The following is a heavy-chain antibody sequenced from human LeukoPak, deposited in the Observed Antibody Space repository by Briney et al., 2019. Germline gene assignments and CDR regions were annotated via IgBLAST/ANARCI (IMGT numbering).Heavy chain of an antibody. V-gene: IGHV3-21*01. CDR2: ISSSSSYI. Sequence: MSGGSLRLSCAASGFTFSSYSMNWVRQAPGEGLEWVSSISSSSSYIYYAVSVKGRFTISRDNAKNSLYLQMNSLRAEDTAVYYCARGYSYGPDYYGSGIDDYWGQGTLVTVSS. CDR1: GFTFSSYS. J-gene: IGHJ4*02. D-gene: IGHD3-10*01. CDR3: ARGYSYGPDYYGSGIDDY.